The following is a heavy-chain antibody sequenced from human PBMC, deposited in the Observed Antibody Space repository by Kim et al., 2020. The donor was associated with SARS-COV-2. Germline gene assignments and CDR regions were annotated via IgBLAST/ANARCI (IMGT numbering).Heavy chain of an antibody. D-gene: IGHD3-9*01. CDR3: AKDILDILTGYYAAKGGYYGMDV. Sequence: GGSLRLSCAASGFTFDDYAMHWVRQAPGKGLEWVSLISGDGGSTYYADSVKGRFTISRDNSKNSLYLQMNSLRTEDTALYYCAKDILDILTGYYAAKGGYYGMDVWGQGTTVTVSS. J-gene: IGHJ6*02. CDR2: ISGDGGST. CDR1: GFTFDDYA. V-gene: IGHV3-43*02.